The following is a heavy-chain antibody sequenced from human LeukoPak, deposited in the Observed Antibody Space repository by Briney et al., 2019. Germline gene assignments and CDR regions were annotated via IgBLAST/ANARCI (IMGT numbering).Heavy chain of an antibody. Sequence: ASVKVSRKASGGTFSSYAISWVRQAPGQGLEWMGGIIPIFGTANYAQKFQGRVTITADESTSTAYMELSSLRSEDTAVYYCASWRNYYDLWSGYQPYYYGMDVWGQGTTVTVSS. CDR2: IIPIFGTA. CDR1: GGTFSSYA. V-gene: IGHV1-69*13. CDR3: ASWRNYYDLWSGYQPYYYGMDV. J-gene: IGHJ6*02. D-gene: IGHD3-3*01.